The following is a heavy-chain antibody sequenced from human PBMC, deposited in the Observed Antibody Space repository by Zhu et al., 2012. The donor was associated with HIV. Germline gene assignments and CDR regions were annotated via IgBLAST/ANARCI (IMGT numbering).Heavy chain of an antibody. D-gene: IGHD5-24*01. CDR2: IHHSGTT. V-gene: IGHV4-30-4*08. CDR3: ARADGSGTYYYYYMDV. Sequence: QMQLQESGPGLVKPSQTLSLTCTVPGGSISSGDYYWSWIRQPPGKGLEWIAYIHHSGTTYYNPSLKSRLSISIDTSKNQFSLRLSSVSAADTAVYFCARADGSGTYYYYYMDVVGTKGPRSTVSS. CDR1: GGSISSGDYY. J-gene: IGHJ6*03.